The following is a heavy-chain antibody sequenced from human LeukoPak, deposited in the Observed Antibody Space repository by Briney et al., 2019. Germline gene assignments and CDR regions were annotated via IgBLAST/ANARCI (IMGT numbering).Heavy chain of an antibody. J-gene: IGHJ6*03. Sequence: ASVKVSCKASGYTFTGYYIHWVRQAPGQRPEWMGWINAGSGHTRYSQEFQGRVTITRDASASTAYLELNSLGSEDMAMYYCARGRGTSGSNRDFYYYYYMDVWGKGTTVAVSS. CDR3: ARGRGTSGSNRDFYYYYYMDV. CDR1: GYTFTGYY. D-gene: IGHD6-13*01. CDR2: INAGSGHT. V-gene: IGHV1-3*03.